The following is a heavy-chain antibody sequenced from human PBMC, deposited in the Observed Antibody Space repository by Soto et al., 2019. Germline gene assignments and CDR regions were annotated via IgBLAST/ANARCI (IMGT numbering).Heavy chain of an antibody. CDR2: IYYSRST. CDR3: AKDSRVYYHDSSGRFDF. Sequence: PSETLSLTCTVSGGSISSGGYYWSWIRQHPGKGLEWIGYIYYSRSTYYNPSLKSRVTISVDTSKNQFSLKLTSVTAADTAVYYCAKDSRVYYHDSSGRFDFWGQGTLVTVSS. CDR1: GGSISSGGYY. D-gene: IGHD3-22*01. V-gene: IGHV4-31*03. J-gene: IGHJ4*02.